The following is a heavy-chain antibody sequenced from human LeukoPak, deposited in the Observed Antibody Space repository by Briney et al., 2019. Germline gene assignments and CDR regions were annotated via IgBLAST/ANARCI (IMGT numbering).Heavy chain of an antibody. CDR3: ARGIFTGYSSSWSWGGLDY. D-gene: IGHD6-13*01. Sequence: GGSLRLSCAASGFTFSSYGMHWVRQAPGKGLEWVAVISYDGSNKYYADSVEGRFTISRDNSKNTLYLQMNSLRAEDTAVYYCARGIFTGYSSSWSWGGLDYWGQGTLVTVSS. CDR2: ISYDGSNK. J-gene: IGHJ4*02. CDR1: GFTFSSYG. V-gene: IGHV3-30*03.